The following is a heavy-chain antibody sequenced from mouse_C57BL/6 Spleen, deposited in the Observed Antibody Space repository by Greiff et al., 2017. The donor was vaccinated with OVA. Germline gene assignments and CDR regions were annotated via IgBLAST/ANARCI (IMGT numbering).Heavy chain of an antibody. CDR2: IYPGSGST. Sequence: VKLQQPGAELVKPGASVKMSCKASGYTFTSYWITWVKQRPGQGLEWIGDIYPGSGSTNYNEKFKSKATLTVDTSSSTAYMELRSLTSEDSAVYFCFITTEAYWGQGTLVTVSA. V-gene: IGHV1-55*01. D-gene: IGHD1-1*01. J-gene: IGHJ3*01. CDR3: FITTEAY. CDR1: GYTFTSYW.